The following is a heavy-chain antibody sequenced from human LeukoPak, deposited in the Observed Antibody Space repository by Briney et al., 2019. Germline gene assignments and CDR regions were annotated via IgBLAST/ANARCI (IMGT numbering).Heavy chain of an antibody. D-gene: IGHD2-8*01. CDR1: GGSITSTNW. V-gene: IGHV4-4*02. CDR2: VSLSGLT. CDR3: SRENGAFSPFGY. Sequence: SGILSLTCGVSGGSITSTNWWSLVRQPPGQGLEWIGEVSLSGLTNYNSSLSSRVIMALDTSKNHLSLNLTSVTAADTAVYYCSRENGAFSPFGYWGQGTLVTVPS. J-gene: IGHJ4*02.